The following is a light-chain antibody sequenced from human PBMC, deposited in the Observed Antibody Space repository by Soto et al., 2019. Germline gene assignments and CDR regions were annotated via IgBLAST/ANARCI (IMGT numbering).Light chain of an antibody. CDR1: SSDVGGYNY. Sequence: QSALTQPASVSGSPGQSITISCTGTSSDVGGYNYVSWYQQHPGKAPKLMIYEVSNRPSGVSNRFSGSKSGNTASLTISGLQAEDEAGYYCSSYTSSSTLVFGGGTQLTVL. CDR2: EVS. J-gene: IGLJ7*01. V-gene: IGLV2-14*01. CDR3: SSYTSSSTLV.